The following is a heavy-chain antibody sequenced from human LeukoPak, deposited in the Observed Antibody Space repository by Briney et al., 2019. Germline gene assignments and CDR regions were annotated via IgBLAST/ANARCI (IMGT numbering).Heavy chain of an antibody. Sequence: SETLSLTCTVSGGSISSYYWSWIRQPPGKGLEWIGYIYYSGSTNYNPSLKSRVTISVDTSKNQFSLKLSSVTAADTAVYYCARLNSSGWGRPHDARGWFDPWGQGTLVTVSS. CDR1: GGSISSYY. D-gene: IGHD6-19*01. CDR3: ARLNSSGWGRPHDARGWFDP. V-gene: IGHV4-59*01. J-gene: IGHJ5*02. CDR2: IYYSGST.